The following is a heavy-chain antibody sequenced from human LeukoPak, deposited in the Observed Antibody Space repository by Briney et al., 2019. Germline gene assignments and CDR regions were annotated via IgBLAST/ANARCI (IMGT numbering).Heavy chain of an antibody. CDR3: ARGSSGSFSFFDY. D-gene: IGHD3-10*01. V-gene: IGHV5-51*01. Sequence: GESLKISFKGSGCSFTSYWIGWVRQMPGKGLEWMGIIQPSDSDTRYSLSFQGQVTISVDKSISTAYLPWSSLKASDTATYYCARGSSGSFSFFDYWGQGPLVTVSS. CDR2: IQPSDSDT. CDR1: GCSFTSYW. J-gene: IGHJ4*02.